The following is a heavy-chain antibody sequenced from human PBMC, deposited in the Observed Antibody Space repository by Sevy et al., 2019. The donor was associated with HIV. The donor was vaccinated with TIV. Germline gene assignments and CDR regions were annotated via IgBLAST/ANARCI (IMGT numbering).Heavy chain of an antibody. V-gene: IGHV4-61*02. Sequence: SETLSLTCTVSGGSTISGAYYWSWIRQPAGQGLEWIGRIYTSGGGGTNYNPSLKSRVTMSLDTSKIQISLNLSSVTAADTAVYYCARELGYWGQGTLVTVSS. J-gene: IGHJ4*02. CDR1: GGSTISGAYY. CDR2: IYTSGGGGT. CDR3: ARELGY.